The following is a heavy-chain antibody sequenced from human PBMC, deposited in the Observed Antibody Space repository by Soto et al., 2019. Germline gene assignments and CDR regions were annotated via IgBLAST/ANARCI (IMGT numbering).Heavy chain of an antibody. J-gene: IGHJ5*02. Sequence: ETLSLTCPVSGGSISSYYWSWIRQPPGKGLEWIGYIYYSGSTNYTPSLKSRVTISVDTSKNQFSLKLSSVTAADTAVYYCARSVDYDILTCGTSNWFDPWGQGTLVTVSS. CDR2: IYYSGST. V-gene: IGHV4-59*08. CDR1: GGSISSYY. D-gene: IGHD3-9*01. CDR3: ARSVDYDILTCGTSNWFDP.